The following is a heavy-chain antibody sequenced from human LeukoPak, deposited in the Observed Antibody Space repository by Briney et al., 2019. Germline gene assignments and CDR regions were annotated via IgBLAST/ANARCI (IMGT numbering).Heavy chain of an antibody. D-gene: IGHD3-10*01. CDR3: ARHSDVIGAI. Sequence: GESLKISCKASGYTFTHQWIGWARQRSGSGLEWMGIIYPRDSDTRYSPPFQGHVSISADTSINTAYLEWSRLEASDTAIYYCARHSDVIGAIWGQGTLVTVSS. V-gene: IGHV5-51*01. J-gene: IGHJ4*02. CDR2: IYPRDSDT. CDR1: GYTFTHQW.